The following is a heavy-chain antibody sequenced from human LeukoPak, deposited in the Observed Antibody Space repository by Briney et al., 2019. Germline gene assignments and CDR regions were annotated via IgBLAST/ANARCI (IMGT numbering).Heavy chain of an antibody. CDR3: ARGELNAFDI. Sequence: GGSLRLSCAASGFTFSSYWMHWVRQAPGKRLVWVSRINCDGSSTSYADSVKGRFTISRDNAKNTLYLQMNSLRAEDTAVYYCARGELNAFDIWGQGTMVTVSS. J-gene: IGHJ3*02. CDR2: INCDGSST. D-gene: IGHD1-26*01. V-gene: IGHV3-74*01. CDR1: GFTFSSYW.